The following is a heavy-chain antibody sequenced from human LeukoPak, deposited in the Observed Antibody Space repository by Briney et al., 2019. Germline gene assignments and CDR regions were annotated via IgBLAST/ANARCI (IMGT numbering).Heavy chain of an antibody. CDR1: GYTFSNYG. CDR3: VRLTAYSGYVLMGFEY. Sequence: ASVKVSCKASGYTFSNYGITWVRQAPGQGLEWVGWISAYSGKTNSAQKLQGRVTFTTDTSTSTAYMELRSLRFDDTAVYYCVRLTAYSGYVLMGFEYWGQGTLVTVSS. V-gene: IGHV1-18*01. D-gene: IGHD5-12*01. CDR2: ISAYSGKT. J-gene: IGHJ4*02.